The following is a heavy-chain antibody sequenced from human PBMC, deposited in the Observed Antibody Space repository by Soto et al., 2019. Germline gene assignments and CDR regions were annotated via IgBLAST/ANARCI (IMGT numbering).Heavy chain of an antibody. D-gene: IGHD2-15*01. CDR3: AKDKVDHNSVWDPFDI. J-gene: IGHJ3*02. CDR2: LGGSNSDT. Sequence: EEQLLESGGGLVQPGGSLRLSCAASGFTFSDYAMSWVRQAPGKGLEWVSGLGGSNSDTHYAASVEGRFTVSRDNSRSTPFLQLNSLRVEDTAVYYCAKDKVDHNSVWDPFDIWGQGTMVTVSS. CDR1: GFTFSDYA. V-gene: IGHV3-23*01.